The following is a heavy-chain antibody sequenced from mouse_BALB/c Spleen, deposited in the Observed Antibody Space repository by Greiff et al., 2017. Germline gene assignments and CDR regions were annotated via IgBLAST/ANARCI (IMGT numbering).Heavy chain of an antibody. J-gene: IGHJ3*01. CDR1: GFTFSSFG. CDR3: ARNGYDVAWFAY. Sequence: EVQGVESGGGLVQPGGSRKLSCAASGFTFSSFGMHWVRQAPEKGLEWVAYISSGSSTIYYAHTVKGRFTISRDNPKNTLFLQMTSLRSEDTAMYYCARNGYDVAWFAYWGQGTLVTVSA. CDR2: ISSGSSTI. V-gene: IGHV5-17*02. D-gene: IGHD2-14*01.